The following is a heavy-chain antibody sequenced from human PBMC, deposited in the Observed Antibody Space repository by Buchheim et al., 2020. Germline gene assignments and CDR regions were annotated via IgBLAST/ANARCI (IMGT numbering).Heavy chain of an antibody. CDR3: AKESLAGLRWPRPCGY. CDR2: ISGSGGGT. Sequence: EVQLLESGGGLVQPGGSLRLSCAASGFTFSSYAMSWVRQAPGKGLEWVSAISGSGGGTYYPDSVRGRFTISRDNSKNTLYRQMNSLRAEDTAVYYCAKESLAGLRWPRPCGYWGQGTL. V-gene: IGHV3-23*01. J-gene: IGHJ4*02. CDR1: GFTFSSYA. D-gene: IGHD4-23*01.